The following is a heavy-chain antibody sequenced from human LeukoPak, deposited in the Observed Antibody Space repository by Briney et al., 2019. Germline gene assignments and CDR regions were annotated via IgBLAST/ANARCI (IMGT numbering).Heavy chain of an antibody. CDR2: IFPSGGEI. J-gene: IGHJ4*02. CDR3: ATYRQVLLPFES. CDR1: GFTFSTFA. D-gene: IGHD2/OR15-2a*01. V-gene: IGHV3-23*01. Sequence: GGSLRLSCAASGFTFSTFAMIWVRHPPGKGLEWVSSIFPSGGEIHYADSVRGRFTISRDNSKSTLSLQMNSLRAEDTAIYYCATYRQVLLPFESWGQGTLVTVSS.